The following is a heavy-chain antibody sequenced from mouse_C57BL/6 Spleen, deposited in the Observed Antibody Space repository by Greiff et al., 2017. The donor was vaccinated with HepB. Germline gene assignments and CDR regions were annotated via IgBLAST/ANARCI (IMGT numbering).Heavy chain of an antibody. CDR2: IRLKSDNYAT. CDR1: GFTFSNYW. V-gene: IGHV6-3*01. J-gene: IGHJ1*03. CDR3: TARYWYFDV. Sequence: EVNLVESGGGLVQPGGSMKLSCVASGFTFSNYWMNWVRQSPEKGLEWVAQIRLKSDNYATHYAESVKGRFTISRDDSKSSVYLQMNNLRAKDTGIYYCTARYWYFDVWGTGTTVTVSS.